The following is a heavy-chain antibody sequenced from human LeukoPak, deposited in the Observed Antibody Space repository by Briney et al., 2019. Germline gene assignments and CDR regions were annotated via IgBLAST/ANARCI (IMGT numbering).Heavy chain of an antibody. CDR2: IYHSGST. J-gene: IGHJ6*02. D-gene: IGHD5-12*01. V-gene: IGHV4-30-2*01. CDR1: GGSISSGGYF. Sequence: PSQTLSLTCAVSGGSISSGGYFWSWIRQPPGKGLEWIGYIYHSGSTYYNPSLKSRVTISVDRSKNQFSLKLSSVTAADTAVYYCARDVADGMDVWGQGTTVIVSS. CDR3: ARDVADGMDV.